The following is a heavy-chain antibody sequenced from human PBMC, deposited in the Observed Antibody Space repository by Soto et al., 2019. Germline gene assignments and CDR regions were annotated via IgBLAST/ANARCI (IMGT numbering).Heavy chain of an antibody. D-gene: IGHD3-22*01. V-gene: IGHV1-3*01. Sequence: ASVKVSCKASGYTFTNYAMHWVRQAPGQRPEWMGWINAGNGNTKFSQKFQGWVTMTRDTSISTAYMDLSRLRSDDTAMYYCARARDSSGYSSPHDAFDIWGQGTMVTVSS. CDR2: INAGNGNT. J-gene: IGHJ3*02. CDR1: GYTFTNYA. CDR3: ARARDSSGYSSPHDAFDI.